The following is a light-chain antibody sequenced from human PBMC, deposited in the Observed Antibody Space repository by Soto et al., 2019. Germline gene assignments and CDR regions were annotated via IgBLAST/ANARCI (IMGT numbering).Light chain of an antibody. CDR2: LNSDGSH. CDR1: SGHSNYA. V-gene: IGLV4-69*01. Sequence: QLVLTQSPSASASLGASVKLTCTLSSGHSNYAIAWHQQQPEKGPRYLMKLNSDGSHTKGDGIPDRFSGSSSGAVRYLTSSGLQSEDEADYYCQTWGTAIRVVFGGGTKLTVL. J-gene: IGLJ2*01. CDR3: QTWGTAIRVV.